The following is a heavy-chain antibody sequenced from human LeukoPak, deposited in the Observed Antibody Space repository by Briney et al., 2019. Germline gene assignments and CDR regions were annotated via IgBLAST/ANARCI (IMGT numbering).Heavy chain of an antibody. V-gene: IGHV1-18*01. J-gene: IGHJ6*03. Sequence: ASVKVSCKASGYTFTSYGISWVRQAPGQGLEWMGWISAYNGNTNYAQELQGRVTMTTDTSTSTAYMELRSLRSDDTAVYYCARVANPPATYYYYYYMDVWGKGTTVTVSS. CDR3: ARVANPPATYYYYYYMDV. CDR2: ISAYNGNT. D-gene: IGHD2-2*01. CDR1: GYTFTSYG.